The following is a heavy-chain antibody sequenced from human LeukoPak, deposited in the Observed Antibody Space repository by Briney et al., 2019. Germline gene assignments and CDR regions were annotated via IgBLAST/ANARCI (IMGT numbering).Heavy chain of an antibody. V-gene: IGHV3-23*01. CDR2: ISGSGGST. Sequence: GGSLRLSCAASGFTFSSHGMSWVRQAPGKGLEWVSAISGSGGSTHYADSVKGRFTISRDNSKNTLYLQMNSLRAEDTAVYYCAKALVGEYDYWGQGTLVTVSS. D-gene: IGHD3-16*01. J-gene: IGHJ4*02. CDR1: GFTFSSHG. CDR3: AKALVGEYDY.